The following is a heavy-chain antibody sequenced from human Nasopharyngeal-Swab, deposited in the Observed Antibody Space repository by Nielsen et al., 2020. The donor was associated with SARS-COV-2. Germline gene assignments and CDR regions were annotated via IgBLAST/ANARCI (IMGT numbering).Heavy chain of an antibody. Sequence: SVQVPCQASRYTFTSYSLLWVRQAPAQRLEWMGWINAANGNTKYPQKFQGRVTITRDTSASTAYIELSSLRSEDTAVYYCAGDYYSYGQYYYYYMDDWGKGATVTVSS. J-gene: IGHJ6*03. V-gene: IGHV1-3*01. CDR1: RYTFTSYS. CDR2: INAANGNT. D-gene: IGHD5-18*01. CDR3: AGDYYSYGQYYYYYMDD.